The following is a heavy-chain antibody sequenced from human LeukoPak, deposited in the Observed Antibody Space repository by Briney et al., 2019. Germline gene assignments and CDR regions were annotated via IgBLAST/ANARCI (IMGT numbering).Heavy chain of an antibody. Sequence: GGSLRLSCAASGLSITSYSMNWVRQAPGKGLEWVSHISSSSTTIEYADSVKGRFTISRDNAKNSLYLQMNSLRDEDTAVYYCARDQLEPSRWFDYWGQGTLVTVSS. D-gene: IGHD1-1*01. J-gene: IGHJ4*02. CDR1: GLSITSYS. CDR3: ARDQLEPSRWFDY. V-gene: IGHV3-48*02. CDR2: ISSSSTTI.